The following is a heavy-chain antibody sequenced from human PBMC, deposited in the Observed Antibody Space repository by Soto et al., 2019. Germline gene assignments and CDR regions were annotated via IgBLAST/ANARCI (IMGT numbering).Heavy chain of an antibody. D-gene: IGHD4-17*01. CDR3: AREVRFNSGGDFAS. Sequence: QVQLVQSGAEVKKPGASVKVSCKASGYTLSSYNINWVRQAPGQGLEWLGMISSFDGNTNYAQNLQGRVTMPTDTSANTAYMELRILRSDDTAVYCCAREVRFNSGGDFASWGQGTKVTVS. J-gene: IGHJ4*02. CDR1: GYTLSSYN. CDR2: ISSFDGNT. V-gene: IGHV1-18*04.